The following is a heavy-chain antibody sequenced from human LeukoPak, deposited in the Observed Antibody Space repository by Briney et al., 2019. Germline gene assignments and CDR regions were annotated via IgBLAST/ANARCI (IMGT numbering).Heavy chain of an antibody. Sequence: ASVKVSCKASGYTFTNCAIHWVRQAPGQRLEWMGWINADNGDTKYSQKLQGRVTITGNTSASTAYMELSSLRSGDTAVYYCASTDYYDSSGYHLRYWGQGTLVTVSS. V-gene: IGHV1-3*01. CDR3: ASTDYYDSSGYHLRY. CDR1: GYTFTNCA. J-gene: IGHJ4*02. D-gene: IGHD3-22*01. CDR2: INADNGDT.